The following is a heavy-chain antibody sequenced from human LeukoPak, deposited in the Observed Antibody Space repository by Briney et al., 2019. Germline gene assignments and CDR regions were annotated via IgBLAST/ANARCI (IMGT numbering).Heavy chain of an antibody. V-gene: IGHV4-34*01. CDR3: AREYSSGWEGYFDY. D-gene: IGHD6-19*01. J-gene: IGHJ4*02. CDR1: GGSFSGFC. CDR2: INYTGST. Sequence: SDTLSLTCAVYGGSFSGFCWSWIRHVPGKGLEWIGEINYTGSTSYNPSLKSRVTISVDTSKNQFSLKLSSVTAADTAVYYCAREYSSGWEGYFDYWGQGTLVTVSS.